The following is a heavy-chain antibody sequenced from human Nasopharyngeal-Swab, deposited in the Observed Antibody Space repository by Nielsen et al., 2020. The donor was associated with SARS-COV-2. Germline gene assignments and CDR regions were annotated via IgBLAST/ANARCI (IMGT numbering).Heavy chain of an antibody. CDR3: ARESKKVAGLPNYYYYGMDV. Sequence: SSVKVSCKASGGTFSSYAISWVRPAPAQGLEWMGGIIPIFGTANYAQKFQGRVTITADESTSTAYMELSSLRSEDTAVYYCARESKKVAGLPNYYYYGMDVWGQGTTVTVSS. V-gene: IGHV1-69*13. CDR1: GGTFSSYA. CDR2: IIPIFGTA. J-gene: IGHJ6*02. D-gene: IGHD6-19*01.